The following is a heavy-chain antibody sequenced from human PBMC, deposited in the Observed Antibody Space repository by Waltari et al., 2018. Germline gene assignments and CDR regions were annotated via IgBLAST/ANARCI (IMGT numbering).Heavy chain of an antibody. CDR3: ARDRGRGLYLDS. CDR2: VRGDGKT. CDR1: GDSMTSTDC. V-gene: IGHV4-4*02. Sequence: QLQLQESGPGLVKPSGTLSLTCTVSGDSMTSTDCWSWVRQPPRKGLEWVGQVRGDGKTNYNPSFAGRVAVSLDTSINQFSLRVTSATAADTAVYYCARDRGRGLYLDSWGQGTLVTDSP. J-gene: IGHJ4*02. D-gene: IGHD2-15*01.